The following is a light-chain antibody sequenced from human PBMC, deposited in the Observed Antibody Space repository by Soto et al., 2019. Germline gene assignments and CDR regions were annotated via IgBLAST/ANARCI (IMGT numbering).Light chain of an antibody. V-gene: IGKV1-39*01. CDR1: QAIGNY. CDR3: QQCHAPPHP. CDR2: GAT. J-gene: IGKJ5*01. Sequence: MTHSPSSFSASTGDRVTITFRASQAIGNYLNWYQQKPGKAPNLLIFGATTLQSGVPSRFSGSGYGTNFTLIISVLQPEDFAIYYCQQCHAPPHPFGQGTRLEIK.